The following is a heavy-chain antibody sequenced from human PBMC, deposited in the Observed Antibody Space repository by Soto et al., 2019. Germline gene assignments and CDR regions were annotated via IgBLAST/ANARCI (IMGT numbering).Heavy chain of an antibody. CDR2: IIPIFGTA. V-gene: IGHV1-69*01. CDR3: ASTYDYGARGHWFDP. Sequence: QVQLVQSGAEVKKPGSSVKVSCKASGGTFSSYAISWVRQAPGQGLEGTGGIIPIFGTANYAQKFQGRVTITADESTSTAYMELSSLRSEDTAVYYCASTYDYGARGHWFDPWGQGTLVTVSS. J-gene: IGHJ5*02. CDR1: GGTFSSYA. D-gene: IGHD4-17*01.